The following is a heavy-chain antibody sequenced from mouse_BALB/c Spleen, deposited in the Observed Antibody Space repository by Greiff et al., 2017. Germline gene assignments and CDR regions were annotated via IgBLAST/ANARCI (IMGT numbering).Heavy chain of an antibody. Sequence: QVQLKQSGAELVKPGASVKLSCKASGYTFTSYYMYWVKQRPGQGLEWIGEINPSNGGTNFNEKFKSKATLTVDKSSSTAYVQLSSLTSEDSAVYYCTRSSGTGFAYWGQGTLVTVSA. CDR2: INPSNGGT. J-gene: IGHJ3*01. CDR3: TRSSGTGFAY. V-gene: IGHV1S81*02. CDR1: GYTFTSYY. D-gene: IGHD4-1*01.